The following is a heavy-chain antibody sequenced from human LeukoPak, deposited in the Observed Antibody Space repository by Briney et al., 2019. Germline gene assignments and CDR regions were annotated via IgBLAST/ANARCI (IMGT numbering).Heavy chain of an antibody. CDR2: IYHSAGS. D-gene: IGHD5-18*01. J-gene: IGHJ4*02. CDR1: GGSVTNDDYF. V-gene: IGHV4-30-4*01. Sequence: SETLSLTCTVSGGSVTNDDYFWSWTRQPPGEGLEWIGYIYHSAGSYYNPSLKSRVTMSIDTSRNQFSLKLSSVTAEDTAVYYCARDRVSYGNLDLDYWGQGTLVTVSS. CDR3: ARDRVSYGNLDLDY.